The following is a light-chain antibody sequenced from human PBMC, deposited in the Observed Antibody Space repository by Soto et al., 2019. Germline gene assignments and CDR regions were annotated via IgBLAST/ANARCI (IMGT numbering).Light chain of an antibody. CDR3: QQHYSTPET. CDR1: QSVLYSSNNENY. J-gene: IGKJ1*01. Sequence: DIVMTQSPDSLAVSLGERATINCKSSQSVLYSSNNENYLAWYQQKPGQPPKLIIYWASTRESGVPDRFSGSGSGTDFTLNISSLQAEDVAVYYCQQHYSTPETFGQGTKVEIK. V-gene: IGKV4-1*01. CDR2: WAS.